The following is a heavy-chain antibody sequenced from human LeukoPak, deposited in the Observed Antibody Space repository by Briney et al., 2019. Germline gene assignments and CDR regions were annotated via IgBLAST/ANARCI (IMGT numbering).Heavy chain of an antibody. J-gene: IGHJ6*03. CDR2: INHSGST. CDR3: AKTSGYSSGWYLYYYMDA. Sequence: PSETLSLTCAVYGGSFSGYYWSWIRQPPGKGREWIGEINHSGSTNYNPSLKSRVTISVDTSKNQFSLKLSSVTAADTAVYYCAKTSGYSSGWYLYYYMDAWGNGTTVTVSS. V-gene: IGHV4-34*01. D-gene: IGHD6-19*01. CDR1: GGSFSGYY.